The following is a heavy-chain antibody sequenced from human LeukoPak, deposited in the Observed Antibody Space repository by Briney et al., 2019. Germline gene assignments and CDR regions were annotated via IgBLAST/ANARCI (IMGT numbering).Heavy chain of an antibody. CDR3: ARSIAVAGTGLDY. D-gene: IGHD6-19*01. CDR1: GYTFTSYD. V-gene: IGHV1-8*01. Sequence: ASVKVSCKASGYTFTSYDINWVRQATGQGLEWMGWMNPNSGNTGYLQKFQGRVTMTGNTSISTAYMELSSLRSEDTAVYYRARSIAVAGTGLDYWGQGTLVTVSS. CDR2: MNPNSGNT. J-gene: IGHJ4*02.